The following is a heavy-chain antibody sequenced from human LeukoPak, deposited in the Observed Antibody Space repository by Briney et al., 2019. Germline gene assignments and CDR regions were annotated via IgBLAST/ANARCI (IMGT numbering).Heavy chain of an antibody. V-gene: IGHV3-23*01. CDR3: ARRTADYYFDY. CDR2: INGGGSTT. J-gene: IGHJ4*02. CDR1: GFTFRRYA. Sequence: TGGSLRLSCAASGFTFRRYAMTWVPQAPGKGLEWVSGINGGGSTTYYADYVKGRFTISRDSSNNTLNLQMNSLRAEDTAIYYCARRTADYYFDYWGQGTLVTVSS. D-gene: IGHD1-14*01.